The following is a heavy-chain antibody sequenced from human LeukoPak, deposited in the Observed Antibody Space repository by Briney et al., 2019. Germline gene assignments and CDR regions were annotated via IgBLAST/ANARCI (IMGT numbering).Heavy chain of an antibody. Sequence: ASVKVSCKASGYTFTGYYMHWVRQAPGQGLECMGRINPNSGGTNYAQKFQSRVTMTRDTSISTAYMEVSRLRSDDMDVYYCARRYYYDSSGYRPVVNWFDPWGQGTLVTVSS. CDR1: GYTFTGYY. V-gene: IGHV1-2*05. D-gene: IGHD3-22*01. CDR2: INPNSGGT. CDR3: ARRYYYDSSGYRPVVNWFDP. J-gene: IGHJ5*02.